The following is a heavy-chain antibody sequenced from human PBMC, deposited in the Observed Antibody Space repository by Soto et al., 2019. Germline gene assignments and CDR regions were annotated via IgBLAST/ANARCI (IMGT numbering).Heavy chain of an antibody. Sequence: EVQLVESGGGLIQPGGSLRLSCAASGFTVSSNYMSWVRQAPGKGLEWVSVIYSGGSTYYADSVKGRFTISRDNSKNTLYLQMNSLRAEDTAVYYCARDILAVAGESLYYYGMNVWGQGTTVTVSS. D-gene: IGHD6-19*01. V-gene: IGHV3-53*01. CDR1: GFTVSSNY. CDR3: ARDILAVAGESLYYYGMNV. J-gene: IGHJ6*02. CDR2: IYSGGST.